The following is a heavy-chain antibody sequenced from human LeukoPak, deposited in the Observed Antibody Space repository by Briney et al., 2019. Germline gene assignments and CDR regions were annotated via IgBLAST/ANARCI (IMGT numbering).Heavy chain of an antibody. Sequence: PGGSLRLSCAASGFTFSSCAMSWARQAPGKGLEWVSTIIDSGNSIYYADSAEGRFTISRDNSKNTLYLQMNSLRAGDTAVYYCAKDPIFSGSYGVFDYWGLGTLVTVSS. CDR2: IIDSGNSI. V-gene: IGHV3-23*01. D-gene: IGHD1-26*01. CDR1: GFTFSSCA. CDR3: AKDPIFSGSYGVFDY. J-gene: IGHJ4*02.